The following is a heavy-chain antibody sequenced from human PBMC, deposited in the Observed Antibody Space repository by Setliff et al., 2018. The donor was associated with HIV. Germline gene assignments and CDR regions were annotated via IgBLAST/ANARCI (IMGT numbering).Heavy chain of an antibody. CDR2: IKAKVVGATT. V-gene: IGHV3-15*01. CDR1: GFSFKSAW. CDR3: ASETGASRGWFGY. D-gene: IGHD6-13*01. Sequence: AGGSLRLSCAASGFSFKSAWMSWVRQAPGKGLEWVGHIKAKVVGATTDYSAPVKGRFTISRDNAKNSLYLQMNSLTAEDTAVYYCASETGASRGWFGYWGQGTLVTVSS. J-gene: IGHJ5*01.